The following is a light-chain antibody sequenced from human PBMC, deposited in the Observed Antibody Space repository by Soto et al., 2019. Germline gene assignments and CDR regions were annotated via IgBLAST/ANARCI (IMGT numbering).Light chain of an antibody. CDR2: DAS. Sequence: EIVLTQSPATLSLSPGERATLSCRASQSVSSYLAWYQQKPGQAPRPLLYDASNRATGIPARFSGSGSGTYFTLTISSLEPEEFAVYYCQQRSNWPPWTFGQGTKVEIK. CDR1: QSVSSY. CDR3: QQRSNWPPWT. V-gene: IGKV3-11*01. J-gene: IGKJ1*01.